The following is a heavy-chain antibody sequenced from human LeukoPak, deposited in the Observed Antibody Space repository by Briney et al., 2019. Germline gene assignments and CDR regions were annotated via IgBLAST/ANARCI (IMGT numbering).Heavy chain of an antibody. CDR2: FYSTGST. D-gene: IGHD6-19*01. CDR1: GGSINSYY. J-gene: IGHJ4*02. Sequence: TSETLSLTCTVSGGSINSYYWTWIRQPPGKGLEWIGYFYSTGSTNYNPSLKSRVTISLDTSKSQFSLKLSSVTAAATAVYYCARQEYGSGRFVIDYWGQGALVTVSS. CDR3: ARQEYGSGRFVIDY. V-gene: IGHV4-59*08.